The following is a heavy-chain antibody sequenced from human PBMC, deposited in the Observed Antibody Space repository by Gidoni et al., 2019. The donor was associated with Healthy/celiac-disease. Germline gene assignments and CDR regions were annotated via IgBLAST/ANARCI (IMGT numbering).Heavy chain of an antibody. V-gene: IGHV3-7*03. CDR2: IKQDGSEK. CDR3: ASETYYYDSSGYQDAFDI. Sequence: EVQLVESGGGLVQPGGSLRLSCAASGFTFSSYWLSWVRQAPGKGLEWVANIKQDGSEKYYVDSVKGRFTISRDNAKNSLYLQMNSLRAEDTAVYYCASETYYYDSSGYQDAFDIWGQGTMVTVSS. CDR1: GFTFSSYW. J-gene: IGHJ3*02. D-gene: IGHD3-22*01.